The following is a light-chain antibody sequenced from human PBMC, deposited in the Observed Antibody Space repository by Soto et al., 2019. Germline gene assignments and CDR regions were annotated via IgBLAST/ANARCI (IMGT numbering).Light chain of an antibody. CDR3: CSYAGSSTV. V-gene: IGLV2-23*01. CDR1: SSDVGSYNL. J-gene: IGLJ2*01. CDR2: EGS. Sequence: QSALTQPASVSGSPGQSITISCTGTSSDVGSYNLVSWYQQHPGKAPKLMIYEGSKRPPGVSNRFSGSKSGNTASLTISGLQAEDESDYYCCSYAGSSTVFGGGTKVTVL.